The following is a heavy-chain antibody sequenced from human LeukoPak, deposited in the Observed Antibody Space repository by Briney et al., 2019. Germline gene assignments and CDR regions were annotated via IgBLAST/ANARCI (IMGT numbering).Heavy chain of an antibody. Sequence: PGGSLRLSCAASGFTFSSHAMHWVRQAPGKGLEWVAVISYDGSNKYYADSVKGRFTISRDNSKNTLYLQMNSLRAEDTAVYYCAREKSSSSGYYFDYWGQGTLVTVSS. CDR3: AREKSSSSGYYFDY. D-gene: IGHD6-6*01. CDR1: GFTFSSHA. J-gene: IGHJ4*02. CDR2: ISYDGSNK. V-gene: IGHV3-30-3*01.